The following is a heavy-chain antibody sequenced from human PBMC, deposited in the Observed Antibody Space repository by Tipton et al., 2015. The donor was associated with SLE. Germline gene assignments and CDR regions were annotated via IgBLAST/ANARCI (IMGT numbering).Heavy chain of an antibody. CDR1: GGSVSSTNYY. Sequence: TLSLTCTVSGGSVSSTNYYWSWIRQPAGRGLEWIGRIYSSGTTNYNPSLKSRVTISVDTSKNQFSLNLTSVTAADTAVYYCARRKSSWTYYFDYWGQGTLVTVSS. V-gene: IGHV4-61*02. CDR3: ARRKSSWTYYFDY. D-gene: IGHD6-13*01. J-gene: IGHJ4*02. CDR2: IYSSGTT.